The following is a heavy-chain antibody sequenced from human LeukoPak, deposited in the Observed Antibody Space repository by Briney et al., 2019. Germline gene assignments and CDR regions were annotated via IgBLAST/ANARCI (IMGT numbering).Heavy chain of an antibody. Sequence: PGGSLRLSCAASGFTFSSYAMSWVRQAPGKGLEWVSAISGSGGSTYYADSVKGRFTISRDNSKNTLYLQMNSLRAEDTAVYYCAKGLSGSYYQSHNWFDPWGQGTLVTVSS. CDR1: GFTFSSYA. J-gene: IGHJ5*02. CDR3: AKGLSGSYYQSHNWFDP. CDR2: ISGSGGST. D-gene: IGHD1-26*01. V-gene: IGHV3-23*01.